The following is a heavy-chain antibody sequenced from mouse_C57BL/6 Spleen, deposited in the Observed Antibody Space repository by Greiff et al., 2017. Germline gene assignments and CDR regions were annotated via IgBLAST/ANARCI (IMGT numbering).Heavy chain of an antibody. J-gene: IGHJ1*03. CDR3: ADACYYGSGGYFDV. V-gene: IGHV1-39*01. CDR1: GYSFTDYN. CDR2: INPNYGTT. Sequence: EVQLQQSGPELVKPGASVKISCKASGYSFTDYNMNWVKQSNGKSLEWIGVINPNYGTTSYTQKFKGKATFTVDQSSSTAYMQLNSLTSEDSAVYCCADACYYGSGGYFDVWGTGTTVTVSS. D-gene: IGHD1-1*01.